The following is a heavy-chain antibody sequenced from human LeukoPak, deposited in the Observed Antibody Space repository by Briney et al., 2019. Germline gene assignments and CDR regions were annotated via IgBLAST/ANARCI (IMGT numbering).Heavy chain of an antibody. V-gene: IGHV4-59*12. CDR3: ARVYGGYDYV. J-gene: IGHJ4*02. CDR2: IYYSGST. CDR1: GASMSSYY. Sequence: SETLSLTCTVSGASMSSYYWTWIRQPPGKGLEWIGYIYYSGSTNYNPSLQSRVIISKDTSKNQFSLRLSSVTAADTAVYYCARVYGGYDYVWGQGTLVTVSS. D-gene: IGHD5-12*01.